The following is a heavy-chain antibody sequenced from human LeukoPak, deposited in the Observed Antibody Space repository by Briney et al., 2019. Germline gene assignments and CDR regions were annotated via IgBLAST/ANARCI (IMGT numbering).Heavy chain of an antibody. D-gene: IGHD5-12*01. CDR2: VNPSGDT. Sequence: SETLSLTCTVPGGSTNTGSYYWSWIRQPAGKGLEWVGRVNPSGDTNYNPSLKSRVSISIETSKNQFSLNLNSVTAADTGMYYCVRGYNTGWYFDPWGRGTLVTVSS. V-gene: IGHV4-61*02. J-gene: IGHJ2*01. CDR1: GGSTNTGSYY. CDR3: VRGYNTGWYFDP.